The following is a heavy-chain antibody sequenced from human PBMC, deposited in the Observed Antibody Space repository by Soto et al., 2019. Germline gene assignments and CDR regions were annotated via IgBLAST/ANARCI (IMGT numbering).Heavy chain of an antibody. CDR2: IYPGDSDT. D-gene: IGHD4-4*01. V-gene: IGHV5-51*01. CDR3: ARLFNDYSNYTFDY. J-gene: IGHJ4*02. Sequence: KVSCKASGGTFSSYAISWVRQMPGKGLEWMGIIYPGDSDTRYSPSFQGQVTISADKSISTAYLQWSSLKASDTAMYYCARLFNDYSNYTFDYWGQGTLVTVSS. CDR1: GGTFSSYA.